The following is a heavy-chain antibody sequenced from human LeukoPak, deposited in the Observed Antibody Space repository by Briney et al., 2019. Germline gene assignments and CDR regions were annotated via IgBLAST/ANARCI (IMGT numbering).Heavy chain of an antibody. J-gene: IGHJ4*02. CDR2: MKQDGSEK. D-gene: IGHD2-2*01. CDR1: GFTFSSYW. V-gene: IGHV3-7*03. Sequence: GGSLRLSCAASGFTFSSYWMSWVRQAPGKGLEWVANMKQDGSEKYHVDSVKGRFSISRNNAKNSLYLQMNSLRAEDTAVYYCALVVPAAPFDYWGQGTLVTVSS. CDR3: ALVVPAAPFDY.